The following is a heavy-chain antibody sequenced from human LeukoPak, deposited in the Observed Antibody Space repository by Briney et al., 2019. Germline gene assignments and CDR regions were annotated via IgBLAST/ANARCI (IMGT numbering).Heavy chain of an antibody. J-gene: IGHJ3*02. V-gene: IGHV3-66*02. CDR1: GFTVSSNY. Sequence: GGSLRLSCAASGFTVSSNYMSWVRQAPGKGLEWVSVIYSGGSTYYADSVKGRFTISRDNSKNTLYLQMNSLRAEDTAVYYCARGYGDYEPDAFDIWGQGTKVTVSS. D-gene: IGHD4-17*01. CDR3: ARGYGDYEPDAFDI. CDR2: IYSGGST.